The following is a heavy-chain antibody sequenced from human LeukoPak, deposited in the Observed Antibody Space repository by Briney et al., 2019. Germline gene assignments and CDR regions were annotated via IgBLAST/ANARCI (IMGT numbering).Heavy chain of an antibody. V-gene: IGHV1-2*02. Sequence: GASVKVSCKASGYTFTDYYMNWVRQAPGQGLEWMGWINPNSGGTNYAQKFQGRVTMTRDTSIRTAYMELSRLRSDDTAVYHCARLMAPVGKRSTPFEYWGQGTLVTVSS. D-gene: IGHD5-24*01. CDR1: GYTFTDYY. J-gene: IGHJ4*02. CDR3: ARLMAPVGKRSTPFEY. CDR2: INPNSGGT.